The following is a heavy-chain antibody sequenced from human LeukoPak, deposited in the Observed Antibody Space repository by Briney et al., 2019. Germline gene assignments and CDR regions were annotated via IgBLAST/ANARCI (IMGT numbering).Heavy chain of an antibody. CDR2: MSQSGST. J-gene: IGHJ4*02. V-gene: IGHV4-39*07. CDR3: ARAKIALAVFDY. CDR1: GGSISSSSYY. Sequence: AETLSLTCTVSGGSISSSSYYWTWIRQTPNKGLECIGEMSQSGSTNYNPSLKSRVTISLDTSKSQFSLKLSSVTAADTGVYYCARAKIALAVFDYWGQGTLVTVSS. D-gene: IGHD6-19*01.